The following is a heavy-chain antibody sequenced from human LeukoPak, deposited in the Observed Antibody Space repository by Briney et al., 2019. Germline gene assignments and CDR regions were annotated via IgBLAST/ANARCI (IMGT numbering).Heavy chain of an antibody. J-gene: IGHJ4*02. CDR2: IIPIFGTA. CDR3: ARDRADSSGYYYRFDY. D-gene: IGHD3-22*01. V-gene: IGHV1-69*05. Sequence: GSSVKVSCEASGGTFSSYAISWVRQAPGQGLEWMGGIIPIFGTANYAQKFQGRVTITTDESTSTAYMELSSLRSEDTAVYYCARDRADSSGYYYRFDYWGQGTLVTVSS. CDR1: GGTFSSYA.